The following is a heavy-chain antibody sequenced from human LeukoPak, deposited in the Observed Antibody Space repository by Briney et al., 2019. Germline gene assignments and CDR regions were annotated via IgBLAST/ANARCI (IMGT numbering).Heavy chain of an antibody. CDR3: ARDRWLGANTGMGMDV. J-gene: IGHJ6*02. D-gene: IGHD1-26*01. Sequence: PAMSLSFSCAAYGFTFSNYDMQWVRQAPGKGLEWVAVIWYDGTNKYYADSVKGRFTISRDNSKNTLYLQMNSRRAEDTAVYYCARDRWLGANTGMGMDVWGQGTTVTVSS. V-gene: IGHV3-33*01. CDR1: GFTFSNYD. CDR2: IWYDGTNK.